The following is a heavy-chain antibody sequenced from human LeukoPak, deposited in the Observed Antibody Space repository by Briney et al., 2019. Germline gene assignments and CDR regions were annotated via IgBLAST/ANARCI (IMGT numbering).Heavy chain of an antibody. V-gene: IGHV3-23*01. Sequence: GGSLRLSCAASGFTFSSYAMSWVRPAPGKGLEWVSAISGSGGSTYYADSVKGRFTISRDNSKNTLYLQMNSLRAEDTAVYYCAKEAPDDYGDYGDWFDPWGQGTLVTVSS. J-gene: IGHJ5*02. CDR1: GFTFSSYA. CDR2: ISGSGGST. CDR3: AKEAPDDYGDYGDWFDP. D-gene: IGHD4-17*01.